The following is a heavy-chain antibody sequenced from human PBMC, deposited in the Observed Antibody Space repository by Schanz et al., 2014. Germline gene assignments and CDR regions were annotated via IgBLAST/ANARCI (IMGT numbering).Heavy chain of an antibody. V-gene: IGHV1-18*01. CDR2: ISAYSGNT. J-gene: IGHJ6*02. CDR1: GYTLTGFG. CDR3: ARDGPYYDFLYGMDV. Sequence: QVQLVQSGAEVKKPGASVKVSCKASGYTLTGFGVSWVRQAPGQGREWMGWISAYSGNTNYAQKLQGRVTMTTDTSTSTAYMELRSLRSDDTAVYYCARDGPYYDFLYGMDVWGQGTTVTVSS. D-gene: IGHD3-3*01.